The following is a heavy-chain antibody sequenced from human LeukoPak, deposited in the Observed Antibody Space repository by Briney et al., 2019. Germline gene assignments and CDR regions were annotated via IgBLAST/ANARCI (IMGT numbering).Heavy chain of an antibody. CDR2: MYYIGST. J-gene: IGHJ4*02. V-gene: IGHV4-59*08. CDR3: ARLAWGRLDY. Sequence: PSETLSLTCTVSGGSISSYYWSWIRQTPGKGLEWIGYMYYIGSTNYNPSLKGRATISVDTSKSQFSLKLSSVTAADTAVYYCARLAWGRLDYWGQGTLVTVSS. D-gene: IGHD7-27*01. CDR1: GGSISSYY.